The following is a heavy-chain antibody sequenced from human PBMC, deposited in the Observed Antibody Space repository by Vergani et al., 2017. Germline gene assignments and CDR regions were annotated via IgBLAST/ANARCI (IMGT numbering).Heavy chain of an antibody. CDR1: GFTFQAFA. Sequence: VEAGGGLVQPGGSLRLSCTASGFTFQAFAFHWVRQVSGRGLEWVSGIDRNYGVKNGNSFEGRFSISRDNAKKAVFLQMNNLRHEDTALYYCAKSRASLDLWGEHFQHWGRGTLVTVSS. V-gene: IGHV3-9*01. CDR2: IDRNYGVK. J-gene: IGHJ1*01. CDR3: AKSRASLDLWGEHFQH. D-gene: IGHD3-16*01.